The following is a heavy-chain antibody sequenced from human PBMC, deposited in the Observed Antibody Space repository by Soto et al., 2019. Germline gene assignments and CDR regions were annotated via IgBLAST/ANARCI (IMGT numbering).Heavy chain of an antibody. CDR3: ARDIVVVPAAHSDH. J-gene: IGHJ4*02. Sequence: EVQLVESGGGLVQPGGSVRLSCAASGFTFSRYAMNWVRQAPGKGLEWVSFITSSSSTIYYADSVRGRFTISRDNAKNSLYLQMNSLRAEDTAIYYCARDIVVVPAAHSDHWGQGTLVTVSS. V-gene: IGHV3-48*01. CDR2: ITSSSSTI. CDR1: GFTFSRYA. D-gene: IGHD2-2*01.